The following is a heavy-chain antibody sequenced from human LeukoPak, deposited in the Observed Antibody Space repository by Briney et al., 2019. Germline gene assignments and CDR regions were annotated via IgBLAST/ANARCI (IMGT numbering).Heavy chain of an antibody. D-gene: IGHD2-15*01. Sequence: SETLSLTCNVSDGSIINYYWSWLRQPPGKGLEWIGYVYYSGVTSYNPSLKSRVAISIDTSKNQFSLNLSSVTAADTAVYYCARLSLHCSGGSCYRGAFDSWGQGTLVTVSS. CDR2: VYYSGVT. V-gene: IGHV4-59*08. J-gene: IGHJ4*02. CDR1: DGSIINYY. CDR3: ARLSLHCSGGSCYRGAFDS.